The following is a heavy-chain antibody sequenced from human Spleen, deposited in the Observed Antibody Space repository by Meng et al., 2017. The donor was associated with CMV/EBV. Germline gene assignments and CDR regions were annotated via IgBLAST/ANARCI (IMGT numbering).Heavy chain of an antibody. Sequence: GESLKISCAASGFTFSNYAMAWVRQAPGKGLEWVSPITTTSGSTYYTDSVKGRFTVSRDNSKNTLYLQMNSLRAEDTAVYYCAREIGYSSSWYGVFDYWGQGTLVTVSS. CDR3: AREIGYSSSWYGVFDY. CDR2: ITTTSGST. J-gene: IGHJ4*02. D-gene: IGHD6-13*01. CDR1: GFTFSNYA. V-gene: IGHV3-23*01.